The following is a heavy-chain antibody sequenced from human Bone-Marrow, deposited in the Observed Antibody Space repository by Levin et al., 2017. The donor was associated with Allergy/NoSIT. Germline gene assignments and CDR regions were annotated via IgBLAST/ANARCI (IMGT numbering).Heavy chain of an antibody. CDR2: INPNSGDT. J-gene: IGHJ4*02. Sequence: ASVKVSCKASGYTFTGYYLHWVRQAPGQGLEWMGWINPNSGDTNSAQKFQGRVTMTRDTSITTAYMELSRLTSYETAVYYCARERSITIFGVVPTKTFDYWGQGTLVTVSS. D-gene: IGHD3-3*01. V-gene: IGHV1-2*02. CDR1: GYTFTGYY. CDR3: ARERSITIFGVVPTKTFDY.